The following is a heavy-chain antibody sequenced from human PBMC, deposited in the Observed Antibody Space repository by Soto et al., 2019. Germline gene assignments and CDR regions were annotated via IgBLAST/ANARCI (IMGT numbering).Heavy chain of an antibody. D-gene: IGHD5-18*01. V-gene: IGHV3-48*02. CDR1: GFTFSSYN. CDR3: ARPRGYSYVLPDY. J-gene: IGHJ4*02. CDR2: ISSSGTI. Sequence: PGGSLRLSCSASGFTFSSYNMNWVRQAPGKGLEWVSYISSSGTIYYADSVKGRFTISRDNAKNSLYLQMNSLRDEDTAVYYCARPRGYSYVLPDYWGQGTLVTVSS.